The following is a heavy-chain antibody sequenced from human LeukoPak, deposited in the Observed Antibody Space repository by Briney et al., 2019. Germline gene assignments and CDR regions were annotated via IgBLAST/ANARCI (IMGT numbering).Heavy chain of an antibody. D-gene: IGHD3-3*01. CDR2: ISGSGGST. Sequence: PGGSLRLSCAASGFTFSSYAMSWVRQAPGKGLEWVSGISGSGGSTYYADSVKGRFTISRDNSKNTLYLQMNSLRAEDTAVYYCAKSPPHDFWSGYPYYYYYYMDVWGKGTTVTVSS. CDR1: GFTFSSYA. J-gene: IGHJ6*03. CDR3: AKSPPHDFWSGYPYYYYYYMDV. V-gene: IGHV3-23*01.